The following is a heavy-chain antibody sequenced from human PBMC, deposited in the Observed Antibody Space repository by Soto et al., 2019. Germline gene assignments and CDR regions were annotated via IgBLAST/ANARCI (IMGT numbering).Heavy chain of an antibody. CDR1: GFTFSSYG. CDR2: ISHDGSNK. J-gene: IGHJ4*02. Sequence: GGSLRLSCAASGFTFSSYGMHWVRQAPGKGLEWVAVISHDGSNKYYADSVKGRFTISRDNSKNTLYLQMNSLRAEDTAVYYCAKDLCGGGDCSSFDYWGQGTLVTVSS. D-gene: IGHD2-21*02. V-gene: IGHV3-30*18. CDR3: AKDLCGGGDCSSFDY.